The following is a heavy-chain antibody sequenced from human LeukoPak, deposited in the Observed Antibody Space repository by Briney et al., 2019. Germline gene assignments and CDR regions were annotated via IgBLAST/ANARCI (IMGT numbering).Heavy chain of an antibody. V-gene: IGHV4-59*01. D-gene: IGHD2-21*02. J-gene: IGHJ3*01. CDR3: ARVTRTHDAFDV. CDR1: GDSINSYF. Sequence: SEPLSLTFTVSGDSINSYFWTWIRPPPGKGLEWLGYIYSRGTTAYNPSLESRLTMSTDTSKNQFSLTLRSVTTADTAVYFCARVTRTHDAFDVWGQPIMVTVSS. CDR2: IYSRGTT.